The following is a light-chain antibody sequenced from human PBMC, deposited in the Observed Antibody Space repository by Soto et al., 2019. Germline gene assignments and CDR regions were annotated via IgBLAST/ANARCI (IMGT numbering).Light chain of an antibody. Sequence: EIVLTQSPGTLSLSPGERATLSCRASQSVSSHLAWYHKKPGQAPRLLIYDASNRATGIPARFSGSGSGTDFTLTISSLEPEDFAVYHCVQRTTWPWTCGQGSKVEIK. CDR3: VQRTTWPWT. CDR2: DAS. J-gene: IGKJ1*01. V-gene: IGKV3-11*01. CDR1: QSVSSH.